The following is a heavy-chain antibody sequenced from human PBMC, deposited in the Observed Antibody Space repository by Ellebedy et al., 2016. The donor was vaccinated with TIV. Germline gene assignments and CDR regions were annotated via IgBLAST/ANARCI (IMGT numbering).Heavy chain of an antibody. Sequence: AASVKVSCKASGYTFTDYYMHWVRQAPGQGLEWMGWINPYSGDTNDAQKFQGRVTLTRDTSLSTAFMELSGLRSDDTAFYYCARARGYSAFIGSDLWGQGTLVTVSS. CDR2: INPYSGDT. CDR1: GYTFTDYY. J-gene: IGHJ5*02. D-gene: IGHD5-12*01. CDR3: ARARGYSAFIGSDL. V-gene: IGHV1-2*02.